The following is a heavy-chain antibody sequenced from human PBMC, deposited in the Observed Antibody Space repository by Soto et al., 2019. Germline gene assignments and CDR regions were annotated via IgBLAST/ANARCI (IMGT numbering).Heavy chain of an antibody. J-gene: IGHJ4*02. D-gene: IGHD2-15*01. Sequence: ASVKVSCKASGCTVTGYYMHWVRQAPGQGLEWMGWINPNSGGTNYAQKFQGRVTMTRDTSISTAYMELSRPRSDDTAVYYCARTSIDCSGGSCDHYFDYWGQGTLVTVSS. CDR2: INPNSGGT. CDR1: GCTVTGYY. CDR3: ARTSIDCSGGSCDHYFDY. V-gene: IGHV1-2*02.